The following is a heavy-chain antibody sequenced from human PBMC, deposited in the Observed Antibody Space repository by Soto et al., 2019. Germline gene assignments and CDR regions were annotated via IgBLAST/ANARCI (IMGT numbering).Heavy chain of an antibody. CDR2: IYYSGST. CDR3: ARARLRAVYAFDI. D-gene: IGHD5-12*01. V-gene: IGHV4-31*03. CDR1: GGSVSSGAYY. Sequence: QVQLQESDAGLVKASQTLSLTCTVSGGSVSSGAYYWTWIRQRPGKGLEWIGYIYYSGSTYYSPPRKCRFSISLDTSKNQSSLRLCSVASADTAMYYCARARLRAVYAFDIWGQGTMVTVSS. J-gene: IGHJ3*02.